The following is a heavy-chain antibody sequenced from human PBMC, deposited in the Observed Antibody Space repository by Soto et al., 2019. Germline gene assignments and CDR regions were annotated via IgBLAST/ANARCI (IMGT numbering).Heavy chain of an antibody. V-gene: IGHV1-46*01. CDR2: INPSGGST. D-gene: IGHD2-15*01. Sequence: ASVKVSCKASGYTFTSYYMHWVRQAPGQGLEWMGIINPSGGSTSYAQKFQGRVTMTRDTSTSTVYMELSSLRSEDTAVYYCAREKNIVVVAAATLLSSVNWFDPWGPG. CDR1: GYTFTSYY. CDR3: AREKNIVVVAAATLLSSVNWFDP. J-gene: IGHJ5*02.